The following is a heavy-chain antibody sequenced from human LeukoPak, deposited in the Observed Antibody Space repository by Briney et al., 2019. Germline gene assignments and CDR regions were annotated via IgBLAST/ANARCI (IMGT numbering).Heavy chain of an antibody. CDR3: ARDSYYYGSGYTSDFDY. J-gene: IGHJ4*02. CDR2: ISGSGGST. CDR1: GFTFSSYA. D-gene: IGHD3-10*01. Sequence: GGSLRLSCAASGFTFSSYAMHWVRQAPGKGLEWVSAISGSGGSTYYADSVKARFTISRDNPKNTLYLQMNSLRAEHTAVYYCARDSYYYGSGYTSDFDYWGQGTLVTVSS. V-gene: IGHV3-23*01.